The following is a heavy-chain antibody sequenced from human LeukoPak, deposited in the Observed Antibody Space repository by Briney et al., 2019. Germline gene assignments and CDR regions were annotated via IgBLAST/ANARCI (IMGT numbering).Heavy chain of an antibody. V-gene: IGHV4-59*11. J-gene: IGHJ3*02. Sequence: SETLSLTCTVSGVSISSHYWSWIRQPPGKGLEWIGYITNSGSTNYNPSLKSRVTISVDTSRNQVSLKLSSVTAADTALYYCARDVVAFDIWGQGTMVTVSS. D-gene: IGHD2-15*01. CDR3: ARDVVAFDI. CDR2: ITNSGST. CDR1: GVSISSHY.